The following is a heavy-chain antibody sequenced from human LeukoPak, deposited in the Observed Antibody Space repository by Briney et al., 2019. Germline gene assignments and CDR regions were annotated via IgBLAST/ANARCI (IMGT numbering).Heavy chain of an antibody. CDR1: GGTFSSYA. CDR3: ARVVKFWSGMELDLTRNWFDP. J-gene: IGHJ5*02. Sequence: PVKVSCKASGGTFSSYAISWVRQAPGQGLEWMGGIIPIFGTANYAQKFQGRVTITADESTSTAYMELSSLRSEDTAVYYCARVVKFWSGMELDLTRNWFDPWGQGTLVTVSS. V-gene: IGHV1-69*13. D-gene: IGHD3-3*01. CDR2: IIPIFGTA.